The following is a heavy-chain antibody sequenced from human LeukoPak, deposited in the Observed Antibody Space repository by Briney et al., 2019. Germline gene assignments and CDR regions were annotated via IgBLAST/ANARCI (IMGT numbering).Heavy chain of an antibody. Sequence: PSETLSLTCTVSGGSISSSSYYWGWIRQPPGKGLEWIGSIYYSGSTYYNPSLKSRVTISVDTSKNQFSLKLNSVTAADTAVYYCALAGQVGSYGDYWGQGTLVTVSS. V-gene: IGHV4-39*07. D-gene: IGHD5-18*01. CDR2: IYYSGST. CDR3: ALAGQVGSYGDY. J-gene: IGHJ4*02. CDR1: GGSISSSSYY.